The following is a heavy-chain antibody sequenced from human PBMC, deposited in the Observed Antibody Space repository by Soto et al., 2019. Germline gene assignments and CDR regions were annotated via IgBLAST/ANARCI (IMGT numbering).Heavy chain of an antibody. D-gene: IGHD3-16*02. V-gene: IGHV5-51*01. CDR1: GYSFTSYW. Sequence: GESLKISCKGSGYSFTSYWIGWVRQMPGKGLEWMGIIYPGDSDTRYSPSFQGQVTISADKSISTAYLQWSSLKASDTAMYSCARWGGYRGSGYDAFDIWGQGTMVTVSS. J-gene: IGHJ3*02. CDR2: IYPGDSDT. CDR3: ARWGGYRGSGYDAFDI.